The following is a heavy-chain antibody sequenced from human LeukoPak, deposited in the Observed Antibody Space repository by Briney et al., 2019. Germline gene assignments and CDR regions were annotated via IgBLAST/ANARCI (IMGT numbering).Heavy chain of an antibody. CDR3: ARHGDYYYGSGSYYNPDYYYYYMDV. D-gene: IGHD3-10*01. V-gene: IGHV5-51*01. CDR1: GYSITSYW. Sequence: VESLKISGKGSGYSITSYWIGWVRQMPGKGLEWMGNIYHGGSDTRYSPSFQGQVTISADKSISTAYLQWSSLKASDTAMYYCARHGDYYYGSGSYYNPDYYYYYMDVWGKGTTVTVSS. CDR2: IYHGGSDT. J-gene: IGHJ6*03.